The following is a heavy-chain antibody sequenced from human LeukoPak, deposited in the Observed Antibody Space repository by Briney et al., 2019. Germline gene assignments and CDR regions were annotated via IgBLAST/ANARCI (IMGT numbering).Heavy chain of an antibody. CDR2: IKSKTDGGTT. CDR3: TTKDLYDSSLDY. CDR1: GFTFSNAW. J-gene: IGHJ4*02. V-gene: IGHV3-15*07. D-gene: IGHD3-22*01. Sequence: WGSLRLSCAASGFTFSNAWMNWVRQAPGKGLEWVGRIKSKTDGGTTDYAAPVKGRFTISRDDSKNTLYLQMNSLKTEDTAVYYCTTKDLYDSSLDYWGQGTLVTVSS.